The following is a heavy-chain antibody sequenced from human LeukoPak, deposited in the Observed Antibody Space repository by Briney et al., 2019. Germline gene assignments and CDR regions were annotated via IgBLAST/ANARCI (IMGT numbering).Heavy chain of an antibody. V-gene: IGHV1-69*04. CDR2: IIPILGIA. D-gene: IGHD3-9*01. CDR1: GGTFSSYA. CDR3: AREIYGYYDILTGHHYFDY. Sequence: SVKVSCKASGGTFSSYAISWVRQAPGQGLEWMGRIIPILGIANYAQKFQGRVMITADKSTSTAYMELSSLRSEDTAVYYCAREIYGYYDILTGHHYFDYWGQGTLVTVSS. J-gene: IGHJ4*02.